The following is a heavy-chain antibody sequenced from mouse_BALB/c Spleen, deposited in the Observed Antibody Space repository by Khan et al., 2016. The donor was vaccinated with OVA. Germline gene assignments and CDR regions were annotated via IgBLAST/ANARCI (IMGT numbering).Heavy chain of an antibody. CDR3: AKQIWSRYSGMDY. D-gene: IGHD1-1*02. J-gene: IGHJ4*01. CDR1: GFSLTDHG. V-gene: IGHV2-6-5*01. Sequence: VQLQESGPGLVAPSHSLSITCTVSGFSLTDHGVSWIRQPPGKGLEWLGVIWGCGSTYYNSVLKSRLSISKDNSKSQVFLKMNSLQTQDTAVYYCAKQIWSRYSGMDYWGQGTSVTVSS. CDR2: IWGCGST.